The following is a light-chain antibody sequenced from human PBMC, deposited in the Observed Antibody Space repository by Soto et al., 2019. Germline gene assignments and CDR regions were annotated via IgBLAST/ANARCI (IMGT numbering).Light chain of an antibody. J-gene: IGKJ1*01. CDR1: QSIRNY. V-gene: IGKV1-39*01. Sequence: DIQMTQSPSSLSASIGDRVTITCRASQSIRNYLNWYQQKAGEAPTLLIYAASTLQTGVPSRFSGSGSGTDFTLSSSTLQPEDFSSYFCQQSYITPRTFGQGTKVEIK. CDR3: QQSYITPRT. CDR2: AAS.